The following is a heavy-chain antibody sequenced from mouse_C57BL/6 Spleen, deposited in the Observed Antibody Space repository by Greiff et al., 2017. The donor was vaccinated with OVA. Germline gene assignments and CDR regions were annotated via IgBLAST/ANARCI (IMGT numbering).Heavy chain of an antibody. CDR2: ISDGGSYT. V-gene: IGHV5-4*01. Sequence: EVKLVESGGGLVKPGGSLKLSCAASGFTFSSYAMSWVRQTPEKRLEWVATISDGGSYTYYPDNVKGRFTISRDNAKNNLYLQMSHLKSEDTAMYYCARDGNWDVAGYFDYWGQGTTLTVSS. CDR1: GFTFSSYA. CDR3: ARDGNWDVAGYFDY. D-gene: IGHD4-1*01. J-gene: IGHJ2*01.